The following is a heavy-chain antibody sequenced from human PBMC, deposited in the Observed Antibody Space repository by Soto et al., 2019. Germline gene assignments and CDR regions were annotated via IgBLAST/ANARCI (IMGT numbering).Heavy chain of an antibody. D-gene: IGHD3-22*01. J-gene: IGHJ4*02. CDR1: GGSISSSSYY. V-gene: IGHV4-39*01. Sequence: QLQLQESGPGLVKPSETLSLTCTVSGGSISSSSYYWGWIRQPPGKGLEWIGSIYYSGSTYYNPSLKSRVTISVDTSKNQFSLKLSSVTAADTAVYYCARHLEHSSGYLYWGQGTLVTVSS. CDR3: ARHLEHSSGYLY. CDR2: IYYSGST.